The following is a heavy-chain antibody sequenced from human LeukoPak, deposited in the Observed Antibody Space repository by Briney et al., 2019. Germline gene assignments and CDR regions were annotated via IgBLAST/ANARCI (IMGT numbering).Heavy chain of an antibody. CDR3: AKDPLLYGSGSYSFDY. J-gene: IGHJ4*02. V-gene: IGHV3-30*02. D-gene: IGHD3-10*01. CDR2: IWYDGNKK. CDR1: GFTFSNYG. Sequence: GGSLRLSCAASGFTFSNYGMHWVRQAPGKGLEWVAFIWYDGNKKDHADSRKGRFTISRDSYKNTLYLQMHSLRAEDTAVYYCAKDPLLYGSGSYSFDYWGQGTLVTVSS.